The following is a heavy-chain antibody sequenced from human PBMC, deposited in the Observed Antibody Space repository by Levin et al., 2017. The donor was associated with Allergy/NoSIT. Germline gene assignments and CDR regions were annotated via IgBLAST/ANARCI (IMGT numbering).Heavy chain of an antibody. CDR3: ARDPGYSSGWYSRIFDY. V-gene: IGHV4-4*02. J-gene: IGHJ4*02. D-gene: IGHD6-19*01. CDR1: GGSISSSNW. CDR2: IYHSGST. Sequence: SETLSLTCAVSGGSISSSNWWSWVRQPPGKGLEWIGEIYHSGSTNYNPSLKSRVTISVDKSKNQFSLKLSSVTAADTAVYYCARDPGYSSGWYSRIFDYWGQGTLVTVSS.